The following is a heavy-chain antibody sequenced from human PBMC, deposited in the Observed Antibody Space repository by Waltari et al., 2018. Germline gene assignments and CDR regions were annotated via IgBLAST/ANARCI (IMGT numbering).Heavy chain of an antibody. V-gene: IGHV4-38-2*01. Sequence: QVQLQESGPGLVKPSETLSLTCAVSGYSISSGYYWGWIRQPPGKGLEWIGSIDHGGRTYYLPPLKSRVTISVDTSKNQCSLKLSSVTAADTAVYYCARVGGYWGQGTLVTVSS. CDR2: IDHGGRT. J-gene: IGHJ4*02. D-gene: IGHD3-16*01. CDR3: ARVGGY. CDR1: GYSISSGYY.